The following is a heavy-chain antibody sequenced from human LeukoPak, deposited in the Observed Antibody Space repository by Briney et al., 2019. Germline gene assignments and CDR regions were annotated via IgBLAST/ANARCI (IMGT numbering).Heavy chain of an antibody. J-gene: IGHJ6*02. CDR2: ISYDGSNK. CDR3: ARDIVLMVYAQLPYYYGMDV. D-gene: IGHD2-8*01. V-gene: IGHV3-30-3*01. CDR1: GFTFSSYA. Sequence: GRSLRLSCAAPGFTFSSYAMHWVRQAPGKGLEWVAVISYDGSNKYYADSVKGRFTISRDNSKNTLYLQMNSLRAEDTAVYYCARDIVLMVYAQLPYYYGMDVWGQGTTVTVSS.